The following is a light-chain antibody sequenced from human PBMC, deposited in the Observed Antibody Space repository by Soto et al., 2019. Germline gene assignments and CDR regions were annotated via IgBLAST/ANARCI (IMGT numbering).Light chain of an antibody. CDR3: QQYGSSRVT. CDR2: GAS. V-gene: IGKV3-20*01. J-gene: IGKJ2*01. CDR1: QSVSSSY. Sequence: EIVLTQSPGTLSLSPGERATLSCRASQSVSSSYLAWYQQKPGQAPRRLIYGASSRATGIPDRFSGSGSGSDFTLTISRLEPEDFAVYYCQQYGSSRVTFGQRTKLVSK.